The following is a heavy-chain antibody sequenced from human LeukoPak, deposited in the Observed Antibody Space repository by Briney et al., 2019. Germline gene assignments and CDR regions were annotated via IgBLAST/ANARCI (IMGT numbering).Heavy chain of an antibody. CDR3: ANGGYYYYYYGMDV. J-gene: IGHJ6*02. D-gene: IGHD3-16*01. Sequence: GRSLRLSCAASGFTFDDYAMHWVRQAPGKGLEWVSGISWNSGSIGYADSVKGRFTISRDNAKNSLYLQMNSLRAEDTALYYCANGGYYYYYYGMDVWGQGTTVTVSS. CDR1: GFTFDDYA. CDR2: ISWNSGSI. V-gene: IGHV3-9*01.